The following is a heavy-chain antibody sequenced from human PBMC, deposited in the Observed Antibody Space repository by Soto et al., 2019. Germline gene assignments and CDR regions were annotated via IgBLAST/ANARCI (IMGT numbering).Heavy chain of an antibody. CDR1: GGSFSGYY. J-gene: IGHJ5*02. CDR3: ARREYYDFWSGYYKGNWFDP. D-gene: IGHD3-3*01. V-gene: IGHV4-30-4*08. CDR2: IYYSGST. Sequence: SETLSLTCAVYGGSFSGYYWSWIRQPPGKGLEWIGYIYYSGSTYYNPSLKSRVTISVDTSKNQFSLKLSSVTAADTAVYYCARREYYDFWSGYYKGNWFDPWGQGTLVTVSS.